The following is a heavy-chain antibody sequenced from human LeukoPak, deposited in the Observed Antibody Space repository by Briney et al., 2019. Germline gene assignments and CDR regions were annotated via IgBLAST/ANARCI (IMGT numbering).Heavy chain of an antibody. CDR3: ARGWFYL. CDR2: ISSDGSKT. J-gene: IGHJ3*01. CDR1: GFIFSNYA. Sequence: PGRSPRLSCAASGFIFSNYAMHWVRQAPGKGLEWVALISSDGSKTYHADSVKGRFTTSRDNAKDSLYLQMNSLRADDTAVYYCARGWFYLWGQGTMVTVSS. D-gene: IGHD3-10*01. V-gene: IGHV3-30*07.